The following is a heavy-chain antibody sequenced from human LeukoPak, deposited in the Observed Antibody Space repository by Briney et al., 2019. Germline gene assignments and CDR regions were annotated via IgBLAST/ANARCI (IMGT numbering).Heavy chain of an antibody. J-gene: IGHJ6*02. Sequence: PGGSLRLSCAASGFTFSSYAMSWVRQAPGKGLEWVSAISGSGGSTYYADSVKGRFTISRDNSKNTLYLQMNSLRAEDTAVYYCANEPGYSSSWEAYGMDVWGQGTTVTVSS. V-gene: IGHV3-23*01. D-gene: IGHD6-13*01. CDR1: GFTFSSYA. CDR2: ISGSGGST. CDR3: ANEPGYSSSWEAYGMDV.